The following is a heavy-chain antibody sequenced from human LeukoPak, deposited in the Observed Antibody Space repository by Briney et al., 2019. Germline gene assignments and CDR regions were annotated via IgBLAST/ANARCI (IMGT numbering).Heavy chain of an antibody. CDR2: ISAYNGNT. CDR1: GYTFTSYG. J-gene: IGHJ4*02. Sequence: GASVKVSCKASGYTFTSYGISWVRQAPGQVLEWMGWISAYNGNTNYAQKLQGRVTMTTDTSTSTAYMELRSLRSDDTAVYYCARDFDYYDSSGYCNWGQGTLVTVSS. CDR3: ARDFDYYDSSGYCN. D-gene: IGHD3-22*01. V-gene: IGHV1-18*01.